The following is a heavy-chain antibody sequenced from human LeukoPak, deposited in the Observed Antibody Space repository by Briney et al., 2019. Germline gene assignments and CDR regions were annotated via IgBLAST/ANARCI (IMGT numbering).Heavy chain of an antibody. J-gene: IGHJ4*02. D-gene: IGHD3-22*01. Sequence: DPSETLSLTCTVSGGSISSYYWSWVRQPPGKGLEWIGYIYYSGSTNYNPSLKSRVTISVDMPKNQFSLKLSSVTAADTAVYYCARGENYYDSSGYYYVWGQGTLVTVSS. CDR3: ARGENYYDSSGYYYV. CDR2: IYYSGST. CDR1: GGSISSYY. V-gene: IGHV4-59*01.